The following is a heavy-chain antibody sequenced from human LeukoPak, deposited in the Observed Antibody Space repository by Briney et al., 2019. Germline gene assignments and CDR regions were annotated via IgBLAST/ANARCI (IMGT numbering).Heavy chain of an antibody. V-gene: IGHV4-30-2*01. CDR3: ARGGIAAAGTNYYYGMDV. D-gene: IGHD6-13*01. CDR2: IYHSGST. CDR1: GGSISSSSYY. J-gene: IGHJ6*02. Sequence: PSETLSLTCTVSGGSISSSSYYWGWIRQPPGKGLEWIGYIYHSGSTYYNPSLKSRVTISVDRSKNQFSLKLSSVTAADTAVYYCARGGIAAAGTNYYYGMDVWGQGTTVTVSS.